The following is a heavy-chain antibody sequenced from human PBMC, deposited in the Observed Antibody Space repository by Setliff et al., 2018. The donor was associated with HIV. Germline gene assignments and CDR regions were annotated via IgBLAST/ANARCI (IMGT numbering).Heavy chain of an antibody. CDR3: AGESYFYYFDY. J-gene: IGHJ4*02. V-gene: IGHV4-61*02. D-gene: IGHD3-10*01. Sequence: SETLSLTCTVSGGSISSGTYYWSWIRQPAGKGLEWIGRIYTSGSTNYNPSLKSRVTISVDTSKNQLSLKLGSVTAADAAVYYCAGESYFYYFDYWGQGTLVTVSS. CDR2: IYTSGST. CDR1: GGSISSGTYY.